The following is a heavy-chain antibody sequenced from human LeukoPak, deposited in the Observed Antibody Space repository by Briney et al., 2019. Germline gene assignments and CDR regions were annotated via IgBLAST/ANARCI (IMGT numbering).Heavy chain of an antibody. Sequence: GASVKVSCKASGYTFTGYYMHWVRQAPGQGLEWMGWINPDSGGTDYAQKFRGRVTMTRDTSISTAYMELSRLRSDDTAVYYCACKNWNGAIDYWGQGTLVTVSS. CDR1: GYTFTGYY. D-gene: IGHD1-1*01. J-gene: IGHJ4*02. CDR2: INPDSGGT. CDR3: ACKNWNGAIDY. V-gene: IGHV1-2*02.